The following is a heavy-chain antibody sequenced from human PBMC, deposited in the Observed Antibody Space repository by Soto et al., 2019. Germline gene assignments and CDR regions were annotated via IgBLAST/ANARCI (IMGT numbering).Heavy chain of an antibody. V-gene: IGHV4-38-2*01. Sequence: QVQLQESGPGLVKPSETLSLTCAVSGYSISSGYYWGWIRQPPGKGLEWIGSIYHSGSTYYNPSLKSRVTISVDTSKNQFSLKLSSVTAADTAVYYCARHDPYSSSWPNWFDPWGQGTLVTVSS. CDR2: IYHSGST. CDR3: ARHDPYSSSWPNWFDP. CDR1: GYSISSGYY. D-gene: IGHD6-13*01. J-gene: IGHJ5*02.